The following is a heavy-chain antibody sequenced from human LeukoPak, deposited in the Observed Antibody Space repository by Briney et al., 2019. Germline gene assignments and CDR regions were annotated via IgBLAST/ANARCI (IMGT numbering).Heavy chain of an antibody. CDR1: GFTFSNAW. D-gene: IGHD6-13*01. Sequence: GGSLRLSCATSGFTFSNAWLTWVRQAPGKGLEWVGRIKSKSDGGTIDYAAPVKGRFSISRDDSENTVSLEMISLKTKDTGVYYCKRAGAGLDHWGQGTLVTVSS. CDR2: IKSKSDGGTI. V-gene: IGHV3-15*01. CDR3: KRAGAGLDH. J-gene: IGHJ4*02.